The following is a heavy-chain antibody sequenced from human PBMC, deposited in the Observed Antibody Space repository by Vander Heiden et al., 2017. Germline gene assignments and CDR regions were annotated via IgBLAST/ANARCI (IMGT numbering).Heavy chain of an antibody. CDR2: ISYDGSNK. V-gene: IGHV3-30*04. Sequence: GRSLRLSCASSGFTFSSYAMHWVRQAPGKGLEWVAVISYDGSNKYYADSVKGRLTISRDNSKNTLYLQMNSLRAEDTAVYYCAMYYFDSSGRSDAFDIWGQGTMVTVSS. CDR3: AMYYFDSSGRSDAFDI. D-gene: IGHD3-22*01. CDR1: GFTFSSYA. J-gene: IGHJ3*02.